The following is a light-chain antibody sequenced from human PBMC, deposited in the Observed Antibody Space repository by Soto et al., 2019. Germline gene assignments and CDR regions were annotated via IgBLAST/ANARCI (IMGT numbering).Light chain of an antibody. CDR1: RSNIGNNY. CDR3: GTWDSSVSAGV. J-gene: IGLJ2*01. CDR2: GNS. V-gene: IGLV1-51*01. Sequence: QSVLTQPPSVSAAPGQKVTISCSGSRSNIGNNYVSWYQQLPGTAPKLLIYGNSKRPSGIPDRFSGSKSGTSATLDITGLQTGDEADYYCGTWDSSVSAGVFGGGTKLTVL.